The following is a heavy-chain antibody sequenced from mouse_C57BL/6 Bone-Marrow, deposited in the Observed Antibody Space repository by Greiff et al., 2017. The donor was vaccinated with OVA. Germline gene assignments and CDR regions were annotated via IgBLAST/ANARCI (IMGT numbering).Heavy chain of an antibody. CDR1: EYEFPSHD. CDR2: INSDGGST. D-gene: IGHD2-5*01. V-gene: IGHV5-2*01. Sequence: EVHLVESGGGLVQPGESLKLSCESNEYEFPSHDMSWVSKTPEQRLELVAAINSDGGSTYYPDTMERRFIISRDNTKKTLYLQMSSLRAEDTALYYCARRATIVTPFDYWGQGTTLTVSS. CDR3: ARRATIVTPFDY. J-gene: IGHJ2*01.